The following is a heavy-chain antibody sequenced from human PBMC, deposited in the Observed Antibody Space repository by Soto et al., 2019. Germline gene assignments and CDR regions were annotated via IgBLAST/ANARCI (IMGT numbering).Heavy chain of an antibody. Sequence: SETLSLTCAVSGGSVSSSSYYWGWLRQPPGKGLEWIGSIYYSGSAYYNPSLKSRVTMSVDTSKNQFSLKLTSVTATDTAVYYCARNILTGYASYWGQGTLVTV. J-gene: IGHJ4*02. V-gene: IGHV4-39*01. CDR1: GGSVSSSSYY. D-gene: IGHD3-9*01. CDR3: ARNILTGYASY. CDR2: IYYSGSA.